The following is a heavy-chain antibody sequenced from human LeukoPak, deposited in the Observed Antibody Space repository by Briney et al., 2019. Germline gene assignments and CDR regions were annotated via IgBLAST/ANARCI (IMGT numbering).Heavy chain of an antibody. Sequence: GGSLRLSCAASGFTFDDYAMHWVRQAPGKGLEWVSSISSSSSYIYYADSVKGRFTISRDNAKNSLYLQMNSLRAEDTAVYYCARDVIFDYWGQGTLVTVSS. D-gene: IGHD3-10*01. J-gene: IGHJ4*02. CDR2: ISSSSSYI. CDR3: ARDVIFDY. V-gene: IGHV3-21*01. CDR1: GFTFDDYA.